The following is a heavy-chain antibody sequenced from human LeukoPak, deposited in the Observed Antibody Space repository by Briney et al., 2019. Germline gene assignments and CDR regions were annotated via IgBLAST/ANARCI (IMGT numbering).Heavy chain of an antibody. CDR3: AREQDYDILTGYSPFDY. CDR2: INPSGGST. Sequence: ASVKVSCKASGYTFTSYCMHWVRQAPGQGLEWMGIINPSGGSTSYAQKFQGRVTMTRDTSTSTVYMELSSLRSEDTAVYYCAREQDYDILTGYSPFDYWGQGTLVTVSS. CDR1: GYTFTSYC. D-gene: IGHD3-9*01. J-gene: IGHJ4*02. V-gene: IGHV1-46*01.